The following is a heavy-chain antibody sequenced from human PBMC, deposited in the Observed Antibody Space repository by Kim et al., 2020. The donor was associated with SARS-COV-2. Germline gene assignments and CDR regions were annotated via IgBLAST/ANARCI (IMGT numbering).Heavy chain of an antibody. J-gene: IGHJ4*02. CDR3: ARAVGIAVPFDY. D-gene: IGHD6-19*01. Sequence: NNAQKLQGRVTMTTDTSTSTAYMELRSLRSDDTAVYYCARAVGIAVPFDYWGQGTLVTVSS. V-gene: IGHV1-18*01.